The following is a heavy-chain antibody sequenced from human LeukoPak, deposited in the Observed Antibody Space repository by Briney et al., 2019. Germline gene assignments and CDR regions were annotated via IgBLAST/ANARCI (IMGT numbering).Heavy chain of an antibody. J-gene: IGHJ3*02. CDR1: GFTFSGAW. Sequence: GGSLRLSCTASGFTFSGAWMTWVRQAPGKGLEWVSSISSSSSYIYYADSVKGRFTISRDNAKNSLYLQMNSLRAEDTAVYYCARERVVAAPDAFDIWGQGTMVTVSS. V-gene: IGHV3-21*01. CDR2: ISSSSSYI. CDR3: ARERVVAAPDAFDI. D-gene: IGHD2-15*01.